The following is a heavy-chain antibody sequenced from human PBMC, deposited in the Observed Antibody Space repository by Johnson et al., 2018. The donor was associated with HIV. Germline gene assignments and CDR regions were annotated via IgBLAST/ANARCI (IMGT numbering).Heavy chain of an antibody. V-gene: IGHV3-30*02. CDR3: ARDLTVARLVFDM. J-gene: IGHJ3*02. Sequence: QLVESGGGVVQPGESLRLSCRTFGFTFSYHGMHWVRQAPGKGLEWVAFIRYDGSNKYYADSVKGRFTISRDNSKNTLYLQMNSLRAEDTAVYYCARDLTVARLVFDMWGQGTMVTVSS. D-gene: IGHD6-19*01. CDR1: GFTFSYHG. CDR2: IRYDGSNK.